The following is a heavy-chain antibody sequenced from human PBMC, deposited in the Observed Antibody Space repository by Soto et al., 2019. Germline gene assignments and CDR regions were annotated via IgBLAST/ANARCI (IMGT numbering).Heavy chain of an antibody. CDR3: ARGSYDFWSGPGGFYYYAMDV. CDR2: IVPTFGTT. CDR1: GGSFNTHS. Sequence: QVQLVQSGAEMREPGSLVKLSCKASGGSFNTHSITWVRQAPGQGLEWMGGIVPTFGTTNYTQKLQGRLTISADESASTTYMELRSLRSEDTAIYYCARGSYDFWSGPGGFYYYAMDVWGQGTTVTVS. D-gene: IGHD3-3*01. J-gene: IGHJ6*02. V-gene: IGHV1-69*01.